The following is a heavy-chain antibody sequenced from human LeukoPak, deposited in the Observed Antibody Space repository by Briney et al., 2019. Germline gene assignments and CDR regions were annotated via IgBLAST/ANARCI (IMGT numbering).Heavy chain of an antibody. CDR1: GITLSNYG. V-gene: IGHV3-23*01. Sequence: QAGGSLRLSCAVSGITLSNYGMSWVRQAPGKGLEWVAGFSDSGGRTNYADSVKGRFTISRDNPKNTLYLQMNSLRAEDTAVYFCAKRGVVIRVILVGFHKEAYYFDSWGQGALVTVSS. CDR3: AKRGVVIRVILVGFHKEAYYFDS. J-gene: IGHJ4*02. CDR2: FSDSGGRT. D-gene: IGHD3-22*01.